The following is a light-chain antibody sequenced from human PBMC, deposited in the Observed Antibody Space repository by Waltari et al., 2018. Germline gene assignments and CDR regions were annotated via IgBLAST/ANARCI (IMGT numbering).Light chain of an antibody. J-gene: IGKJ3*01. V-gene: IGKV3-15*01. Sequence: VLLTQSPASLSVSPGDTVILSCRASQSVRTNLVWYQQKAGQAPRTLIYGASTRASGVPSRFSGSGSETDFTLIISSLQSEDAAVYFCQQYYVWPPITF. CDR1: QSVRTN. CDR2: GAS. CDR3: QQYYVWPPIT.